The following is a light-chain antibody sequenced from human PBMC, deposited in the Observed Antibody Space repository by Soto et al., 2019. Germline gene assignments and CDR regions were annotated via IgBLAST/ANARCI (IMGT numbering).Light chain of an antibody. CDR2: HSS. CDR1: QSITTH. V-gene: IGKV3-15*01. CDR3: QRYDSLRT. Sequence: IVLTQSPGTLSLSAGDRATLSCRASQSITTHLAWYQQRPGQAPRLLIYHSSTRATGVPTRFSGSGSGTDFTLTITRLEPEDFAMYYCQRYDSLRTFGQGTKVDI. J-gene: IGKJ1*01.